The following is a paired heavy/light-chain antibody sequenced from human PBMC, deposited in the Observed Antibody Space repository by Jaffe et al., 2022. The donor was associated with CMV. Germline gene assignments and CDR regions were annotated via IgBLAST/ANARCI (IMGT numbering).Heavy chain of an antibody. Sequence: EVQLVESGGGLVQPGGSLRLSCAASGFTFSSYSMNWVRQAPGKGLEWVSYISSSSFTISYTDSVKGRFTISRDNAKKSLDLQMNSLRDEDTAVYYCARVFFSGAPLYFDYWGQGILVTVSS. CDR3: ARVFFSGAPLYFDY. CDR1: GFTFSSYS. CDR2: ISSSSFTI. D-gene: IGHD3-3*01. V-gene: IGHV3-48*02. J-gene: IGHJ4*02.
Light chain of an antibody. J-gene: IGLJ1*01. CDR2: SDT. Sequence: SYVLTQPPSLSVAPGKTAIIACGGNNIGGKSVHWYQQRPGQAPVLVIYSDTDRPSGIPERFSGSNSGNTATLTISRVEAGDEADYYCQVWNSRSDPSCVFGPGTQVTVL. CDR1: NIGGKS. CDR3: QVWNSRSDPSCV. V-gene: IGLV3-21*04.